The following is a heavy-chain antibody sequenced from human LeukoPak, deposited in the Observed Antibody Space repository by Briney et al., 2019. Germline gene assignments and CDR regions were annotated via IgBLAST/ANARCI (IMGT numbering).Heavy chain of an antibody. D-gene: IGHD6-13*01. CDR1: GFTFSSYS. CDR2: ISSSSSYI. Sequence: GGSLRLPCAASGFTFSSYSMNWVRQAPGKGLEWVSSISSSSSYIYYADSVKGRFTISRDNAKNSLYLQMSSLRAEDTAVYYCAKSGSSSWYPPFGDWGQGTLVTVSS. V-gene: IGHV3-21*01. CDR3: AKSGSSSWYPPFGD. J-gene: IGHJ4*02.